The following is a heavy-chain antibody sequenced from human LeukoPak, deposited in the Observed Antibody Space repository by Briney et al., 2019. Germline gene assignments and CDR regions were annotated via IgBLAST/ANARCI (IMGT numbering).Heavy chain of an antibody. J-gene: IGHJ3*02. Sequence: GGSLRLSCAASGFTFSSYWMSWVRQAPGKGLEWVANIKQDGSEKYYVDSVKGRFTISRANAKNSLYLQMNSLRAEDTAVYYCARVLGDGLSSSYDAFDIWGKGTMVTVSS. CDR2: IKQDGSEK. CDR3: ARVLGDGLSSSYDAFDI. CDR1: GFTFSSYW. D-gene: IGHD6-13*01. V-gene: IGHV3-7*01.